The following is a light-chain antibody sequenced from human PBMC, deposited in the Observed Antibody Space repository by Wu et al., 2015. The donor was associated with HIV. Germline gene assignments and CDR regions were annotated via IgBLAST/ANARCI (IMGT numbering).Light chain of an antibody. CDR3: QQYGSSPS. Sequence: ERVLTQSPGTLSLSPGDRATLSCRASPSVPNSHLAWYQHKPGQAPRLLIHSSSIRASGTPDRFSGSGSGTDFTLTISRLEPEDFAVYYCQQYGSSPSFGQGTKLEIK. V-gene: IGKV3-20*01. J-gene: IGKJ2*03. CDR2: SSS. CDR1: PSVPNSH.